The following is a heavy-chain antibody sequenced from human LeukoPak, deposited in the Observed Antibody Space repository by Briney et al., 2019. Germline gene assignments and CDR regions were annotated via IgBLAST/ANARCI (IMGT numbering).Heavy chain of an antibody. D-gene: IGHD6-13*01. CDR1: GGTFSSYA. J-gene: IGHJ4*02. Sequence: SVKVSCKASGGTFSSYAICWVRQAPGQGLEWMGRIIPIFGTANYAQKFQGRVTITTDESTSTAYMELSSLRSEDTAVYYCARSIAAAGTIDYWGQGTLVTVSS. CDR2: IIPIFGTA. CDR3: ARSIAAAGTIDY. V-gene: IGHV1-69*05.